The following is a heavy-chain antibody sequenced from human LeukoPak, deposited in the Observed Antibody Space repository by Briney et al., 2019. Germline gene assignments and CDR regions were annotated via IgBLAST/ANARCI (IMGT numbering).Heavy chain of an antibody. CDR3: ARDPSSGYYGSFHYFDY. CDR2: INHSDNR. D-gene: IGHD3-22*01. Sequence: SETLSLTCAVSGYSISSGYYWDWIRQPPGKGREWIGSINHSDNRRYNPSLTSRVSITVDTSKNQISLKLTSVTAADTAVYYCARDPSSGYYGSFHYFDYWGQGTLVTVSS. CDR1: GYSISSGYY. V-gene: IGHV4-38-2*02. J-gene: IGHJ4*02.